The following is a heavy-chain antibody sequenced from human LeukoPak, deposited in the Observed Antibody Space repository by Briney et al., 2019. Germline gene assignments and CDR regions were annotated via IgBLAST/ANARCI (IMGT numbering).Heavy chain of an antibody. CDR3: ARGYCSSTSCPKAYYFDY. J-gene: IGHJ4*02. CDR1: GFIFSSYG. CDR2: IWYDGSNK. Sequence: PGRSLRLSCAASGFIFSSYGMNWVRQAPGKGLEWVAVIWYDGSNKYYADSVKGRFTISRDNSKNTLYLQMNSLRAEDTAVYYCARGYCSSTSCPKAYYFDYWGQGTLVTVSS. D-gene: IGHD2-2*01. V-gene: IGHV3-33*01.